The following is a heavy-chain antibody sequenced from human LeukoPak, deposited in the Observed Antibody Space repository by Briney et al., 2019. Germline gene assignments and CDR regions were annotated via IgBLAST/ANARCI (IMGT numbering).Heavy chain of an antibody. Sequence: PSETLSLTCTVSGGSITSYYWSWIRQPPGKGLEWIGYIYNSGSTKYNPSLKSRVTISVDTSKNQISLKLSSVTAADTAVYYCARGARAGYNLEPFDNSGQGTLVTLSS. CDR2: IYNSGST. D-gene: IGHD5-24*01. CDR3: ARGARAGYNLEPFDN. J-gene: IGHJ4*02. V-gene: IGHV4-59*08. CDR1: GGSITSYY.